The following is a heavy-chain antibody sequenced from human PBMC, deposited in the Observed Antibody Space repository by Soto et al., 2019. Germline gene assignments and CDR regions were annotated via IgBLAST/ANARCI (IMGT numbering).Heavy chain of an antibody. CDR1: GFTFDDYA. V-gene: IGHV3-9*01. D-gene: IGHD4-4*01. CDR2: ISWNSGSI. Sequence: EVQLVESGGGLVQPDRSLRLSCAASGFTFDDYAMHWVRQAPGKGLEWVSGISWNSGSIRYADSVKGRFTISRDNAKNSLYLQMNSLRAEDTALYYSAKDHSIENYYYYMDVWGKGTTVTVSS. CDR3: AKDHSIENYYYYMDV. J-gene: IGHJ6*03.